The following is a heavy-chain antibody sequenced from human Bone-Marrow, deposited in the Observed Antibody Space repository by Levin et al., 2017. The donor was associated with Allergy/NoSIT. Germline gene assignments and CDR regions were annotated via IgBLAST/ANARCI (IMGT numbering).Heavy chain of an antibody. D-gene: IGHD3-10*01. CDR3: ARGLTALDRGYYYYYYGMDV. V-gene: IGHV4-31*03. J-gene: IGHJ6*02. CDR1: GASISRGNYY. Sequence: SETLSLTCNVSGASISRGNYYWIWTRQHPGTGLEWIGYFYYTGSIYYHPSLRSRVTISVDTSKTQFSLKLSSVTAADTAVYYCARGLTALDRGYYYYYYGMDVWGRGTTVTVSS. CDR2: FYYTGSI.